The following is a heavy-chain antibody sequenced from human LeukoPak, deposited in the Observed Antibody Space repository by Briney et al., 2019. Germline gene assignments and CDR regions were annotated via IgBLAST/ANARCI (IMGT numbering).Heavy chain of an antibody. J-gene: IGHJ6*02. CDR2: INHSGST. CDR3: ARGPRAANYYYGMDV. CDR1: GGSFSGYY. Sequence: PSETLSLTCAVYGGSFSGYYWSWIRQPPGKGLEWIGEINHSGSTNYNPSLKSRVTISVDTSKNQFSLKLSSVTAADTAVYYCARGPRAANYYYGMDVWGQGTTVIVSS. V-gene: IGHV4-34*01. D-gene: IGHD6-13*01.